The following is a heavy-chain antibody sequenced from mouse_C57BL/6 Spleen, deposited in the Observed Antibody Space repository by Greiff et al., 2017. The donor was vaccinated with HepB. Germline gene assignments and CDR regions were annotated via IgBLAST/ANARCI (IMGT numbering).Heavy chain of an antibody. Sequence: QVQLQQSGAELARPGASVKMSCKASGYTFTSYTMHWVKQRPGQGLEWIGYINPSSGYTKYNQKFKDKATLTADKYSSTAYMQLSSLTSEDSAVYYCARSNYYGSSHWYFDVWGTGTTVTVSS. CDR2: INPSSGYT. CDR3: ARSNYYGSSHWYFDV. J-gene: IGHJ1*03. D-gene: IGHD1-1*01. CDR1: GYTFTSYT. V-gene: IGHV1-4*01.